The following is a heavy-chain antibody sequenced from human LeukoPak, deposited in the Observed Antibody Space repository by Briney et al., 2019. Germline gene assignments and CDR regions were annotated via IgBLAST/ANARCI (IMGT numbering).Heavy chain of an antibody. CDR3: ARDLAVAGKGPGDY. CDR2: ISTSGSTI. J-gene: IGHJ4*02. CDR1: GFTFSSYE. D-gene: IGHD6-19*01. Sequence: GGSLRLSCAASGFTFSSYEMNWVRQAPGKGLEWVSYISTSGSTIYYADSVKGRFTISRDNAKNSLYLQMNSLRAEDTAVYYCARDLAVAGKGPGDYWGQGTLVTVSS. V-gene: IGHV3-48*03.